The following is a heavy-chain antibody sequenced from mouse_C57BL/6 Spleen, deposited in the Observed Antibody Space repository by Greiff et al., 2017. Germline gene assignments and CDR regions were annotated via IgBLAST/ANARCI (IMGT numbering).Heavy chain of an antibody. J-gene: IGHJ4*01. D-gene: IGHD1-1*01. V-gene: IGHV1-4*01. CDR2: INPSSGYT. CDR3: ARTVVDAMDY. Sequence: VQLKESGAELARPGASVKMSCKASGYTFTSYTMHWVKQRPGQGLEWIGYINPSSGYTKYNQKFKDKATLTADKSSSTAYMQLSSLTSEDSAVYYCARTVVDAMDYWGQGTSVTVSS. CDR1: GYTFTSYT.